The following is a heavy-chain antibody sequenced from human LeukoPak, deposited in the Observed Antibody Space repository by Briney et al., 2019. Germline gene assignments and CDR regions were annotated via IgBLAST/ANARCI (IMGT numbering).Heavy chain of an antibody. Sequence: VASVKVSCKASGYTFTRYDINWVRQAPGQGLEWMGWINPNSGGTNYAQKFQGRVTMTRDTSISTAYMELSRLTSDDTAVYYCARSPRYSSSFDQFDYWGQGTLVTVSS. CDR1: GYTFTRYD. CDR3: ARSPRYSSSFDQFDY. V-gene: IGHV1-2*02. CDR2: INPNSGGT. D-gene: IGHD6-6*01. J-gene: IGHJ4*02.